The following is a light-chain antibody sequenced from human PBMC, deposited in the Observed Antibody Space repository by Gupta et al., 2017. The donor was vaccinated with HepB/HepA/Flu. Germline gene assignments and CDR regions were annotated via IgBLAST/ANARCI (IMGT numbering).Light chain of an antibody. CDR3: NSFTRNFIYV. CDR1: SSDVGGYNY. CDR2: DVS. Sequence: QSALTQPASVSGSPGQSITISCTGTSSDVGGYNYVSWYQQHPGKAPKLMIYDVSKRPSGVSNRFSGSKSGNTASLTISGLRAEDEADYYCNSFTRNFIYVFGTGTKVTVL. J-gene: IGLJ1*01. V-gene: IGLV2-14*01.